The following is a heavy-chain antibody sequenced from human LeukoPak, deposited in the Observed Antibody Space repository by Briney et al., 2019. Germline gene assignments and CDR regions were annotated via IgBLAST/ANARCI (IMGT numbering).Heavy chain of an antibody. CDR1: GFTFRTYA. Sequence: GGSLRLSCAASGFTFRTYAMNWVRQAPAKGLEWVSTIGGGGPTTDYADSVQGRFTLSRDNSKNTLYLQMNSLRAEDTAVYCARGFLGGTDQYFDSWGQGTLVTVSS. J-gene: IGHJ4*02. D-gene: IGHD6-19*01. CDR2: IGGGGPTT. V-gene: IGHV3-23*01. CDR3: ARGFLGGTDQYFDS.